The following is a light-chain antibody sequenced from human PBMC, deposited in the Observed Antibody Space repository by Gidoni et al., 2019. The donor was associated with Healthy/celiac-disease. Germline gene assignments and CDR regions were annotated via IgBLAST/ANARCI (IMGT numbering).Light chain of an antibody. J-gene: IGKJ5*01. CDR3: QQSYSTLT. CDR2: AAS. CDR1: QSISSY. Sequence: DIQMTQSPSSLSASVGERVTITFRASQSISSYLNWYQQKPGKAPKLLIYAASSLQSGVPSRFSGSGSGTDFTLTISSLQPEDFATYYCQQSYSTLTFXQXTRLEIK. V-gene: IGKV1-39*01.